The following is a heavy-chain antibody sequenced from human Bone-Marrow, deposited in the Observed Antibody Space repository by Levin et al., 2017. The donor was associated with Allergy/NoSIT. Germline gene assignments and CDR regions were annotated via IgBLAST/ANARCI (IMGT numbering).Heavy chain of an antibody. D-gene: IGHD6-6*01. Sequence: SETLSLTCAVYGGSFSGYYWSWIRQPPGKGLEWIGEINHSGSTNYNPSLKSRVTISVDTSKNQFSLKLSSVTAADTAVYYCARGRGCVAARRFDAFDIWGQGTMVTVSS. J-gene: IGHJ3*02. CDR2: INHSGST. V-gene: IGHV4-34*01. CDR3: ARGRGCVAARRFDAFDI. CDR1: GGSFSGYY.